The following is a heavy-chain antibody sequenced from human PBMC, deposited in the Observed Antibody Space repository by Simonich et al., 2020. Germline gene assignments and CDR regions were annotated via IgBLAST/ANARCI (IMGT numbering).Heavy chain of an antibody. CDR2: ITPNSGGK. CDR1: GYTFTGYY. J-gene: IGHJ3*02. V-gene: IGHV1-2*02. Sequence: QVQLVQSGAEVKKPGASVKVSCKASGYTFTGYYMHWVRQAPGQGLGWMGGITPNSGGKNHAQKFQGRVTMTRDTSISTAYMELSRLRSDDTAVYYCARVRFEAFDIWGQGTMVTVSS. CDR3: ARVRFEAFDI.